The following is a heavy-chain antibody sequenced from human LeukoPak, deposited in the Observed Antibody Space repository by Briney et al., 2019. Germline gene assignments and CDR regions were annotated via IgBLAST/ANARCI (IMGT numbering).Heavy chain of an antibody. J-gene: IGHJ4*02. V-gene: IGHV3-23*01. CDR2: ISGSGGGT. D-gene: IGHD5-18*01. CDR3: AKDDVDTVY. CDR1: GFTVSTSA. Sequence: GGSLRLSCAAAGFTVSTSAMSWVRQAPGKGLEWVSGISGSGGGTYYADSVKGRFSISRDTSKNTLYLQMNSLRAEDTAVYYRAKDDVDTVYWGQGTLVTVSS.